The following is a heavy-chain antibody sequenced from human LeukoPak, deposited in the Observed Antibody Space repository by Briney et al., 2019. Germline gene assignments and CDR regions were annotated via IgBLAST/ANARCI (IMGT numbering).Heavy chain of an antibody. D-gene: IGHD3-22*01. CDR3: ARDFGIVVANYDY. CDR1: GFSFSDYA. V-gene: IGHV3-30-3*01. Sequence: GGSLRLSCAASGFSFSDYAMHWVRQALGKGLEWVAVISYDASNKYYADSVKGRFTISRDNSKNTLYLQMNSLRAEDTAVYYCARDFGIVVANYDYWGQGTLVTVSS. CDR2: ISYDASNK. J-gene: IGHJ4*02.